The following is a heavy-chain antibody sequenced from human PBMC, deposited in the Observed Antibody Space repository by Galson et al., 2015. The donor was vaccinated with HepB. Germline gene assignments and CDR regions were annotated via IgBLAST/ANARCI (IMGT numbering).Heavy chain of an antibody. CDR3: ARGLWGYDFWSGYPPRGYYYGMDV. Sequence: SLRLSCAASGFTVSNNYMSWVRQAPGKGLEWVANIKQDGSEKYYVDSVKGRFTISRDNAKNSLYLQMNSLRAEDTAVYYCARGLWGYDFWSGYPPRGYYYGMDVWGQGTTVTVSS. CDR1: GFTVSNNY. V-gene: IGHV3-7*01. J-gene: IGHJ6*02. CDR2: IKQDGSEK. D-gene: IGHD3-3*01.